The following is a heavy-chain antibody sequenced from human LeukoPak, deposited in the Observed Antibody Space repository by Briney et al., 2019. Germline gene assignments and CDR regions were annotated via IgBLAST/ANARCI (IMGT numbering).Heavy chain of an antibody. J-gene: IGHJ4*02. CDR1: GGSISSYY. D-gene: IGHD3-10*01. CDR3: ARAPRVGEPEWYFDY. V-gene: IGHV4-4*07. Sequence: SETLSLTCTVSGGSISSYYWSWIRQPAGKGLEWIGRIYTSGSINYNPSLKSRVTMSVDTSKNQFSLKLSSVTAADTAVYYCARAPRVGEPEWYFDYWGQGTLVTVSS. CDR2: IYTSGSI.